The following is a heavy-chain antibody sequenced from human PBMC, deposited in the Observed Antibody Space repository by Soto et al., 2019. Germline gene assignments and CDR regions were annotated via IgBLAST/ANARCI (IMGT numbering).Heavy chain of an antibody. CDR1: GYTFTSYG. D-gene: IGHD3-3*01. CDR2: ISAYNGNT. Sequence: ASVKVSCKASGYTFTSYGISWVRQAPGQGLEWMGWISAYNGNTNYAQKLQGRVTMTTDTSTSTAYMELRSLRSDDTAVYYCARVVTIFGVVISYLDPWGQGTLVTSPQ. J-gene: IGHJ5*02. V-gene: IGHV1-18*01. CDR3: ARVVTIFGVVISYLDP.